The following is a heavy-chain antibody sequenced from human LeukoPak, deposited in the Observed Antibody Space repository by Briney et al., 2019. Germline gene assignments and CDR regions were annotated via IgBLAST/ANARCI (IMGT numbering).Heavy chain of an antibody. D-gene: IGHD3-10*01. Sequence: SQTLSLTCTVSGVSISSGGYYWSWIRQHPGKGLEWIWYIYYSGSTYYNPSLKSRVTISVDTSKNQFSLKLSSVTAADTAVYYCARASWGYYGSGSYFRWNYYFDYWGQGTLVTVSS. V-gene: IGHV4-31*03. CDR1: GVSISSGGYY. CDR2: IYYSGST. J-gene: IGHJ4*02. CDR3: ARASWGYYGSGSYFRWNYYFDY.